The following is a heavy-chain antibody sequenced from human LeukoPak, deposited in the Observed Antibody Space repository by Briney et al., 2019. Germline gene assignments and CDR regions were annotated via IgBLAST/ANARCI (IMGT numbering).Heavy chain of an antibody. CDR2: IYYSGST. CDR3: ARTPIQLWLGSFDY. V-gene: IGHV4-59*01. Sequence: SETLSLTCTVSGGSINTYYWSWIRRPPGKGLEWIGYIYYSGSTNYNPSLKSRVTISVDTSKNQFSLKLSSVTAADTAVYYCARTPIQLWLGSFDYWGQGTLVTVSS. CDR1: GGSINTYY. J-gene: IGHJ4*02. D-gene: IGHD5-18*01.